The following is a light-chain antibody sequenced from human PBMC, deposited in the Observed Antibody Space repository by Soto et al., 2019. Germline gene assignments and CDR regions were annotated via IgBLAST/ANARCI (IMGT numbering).Light chain of an antibody. J-gene: IGKJ3*01. Sequence: DMQMTQSPSSLSASVGDRVTITCRASQSINKNLNWFQQKPGKAPKLLIYGASNLPSGVPSRFSGSGSGTDFTITISSLQPEDFATYFCQMSYSRSTSAFGPGTKVYIK. CDR3: QMSYSRSTSA. V-gene: IGKV1-39*01. CDR1: QSINKN. CDR2: GAS.